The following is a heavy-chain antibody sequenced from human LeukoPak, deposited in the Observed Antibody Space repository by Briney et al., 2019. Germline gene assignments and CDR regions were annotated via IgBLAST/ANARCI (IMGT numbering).Heavy chain of an antibody. Sequence: SETLSLTCTVSGGSISSYYWSWIRQPPGKGLEWIGYIYYSGSTNYNPSLKSRVTISVDTSKNQFSLKLSSVTAADTAVYYCARHPYSSSWSIYFDYWGQGTLVTVSS. CDR2: IYYSGST. CDR3: ARHPYSSSWSIYFDY. D-gene: IGHD6-13*01. J-gene: IGHJ4*02. CDR1: GGSISSYY. V-gene: IGHV4-59*08.